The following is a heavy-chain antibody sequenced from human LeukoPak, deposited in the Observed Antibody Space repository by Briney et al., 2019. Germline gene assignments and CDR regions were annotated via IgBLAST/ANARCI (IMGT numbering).Heavy chain of an antibody. CDR1: GFTFDDYG. Sequence: PGGSLRLSCAASGFTFDDYGMNWVRQAPGKGLEWVSGINWNGGSTGYADSVKGRFTTSRDNSKNTLYLQMNSLRAEDTAIYYCAKGPLPSFDYWGQGTLVTVSS. CDR2: INWNGGST. V-gene: IGHV3-20*04. CDR3: AKGPLPSFDY. J-gene: IGHJ4*02.